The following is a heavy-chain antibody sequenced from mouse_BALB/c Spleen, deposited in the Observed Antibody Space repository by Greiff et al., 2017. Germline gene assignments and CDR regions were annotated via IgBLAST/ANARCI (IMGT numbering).Heavy chain of an antibody. J-gene: IGHJ3*01. CDR3: ARRGNYYGSTSEAWFAY. D-gene: IGHD1-1*01. CDR2: ISSGSSTI. CDR1: GFTFSSFG. V-gene: IGHV5-17*02. Sequence: EVKVVESGGGLVKPGGSLKLSCAASGFTFSSFGMHWVRQAPEKGLEWVAYISSGSSTIYYADTVKGRFTISRDNPKNTLFLQMTSLRSEDTAMYYCARRGNYYGSTSEAWFAYWGQGTLVTVSA.